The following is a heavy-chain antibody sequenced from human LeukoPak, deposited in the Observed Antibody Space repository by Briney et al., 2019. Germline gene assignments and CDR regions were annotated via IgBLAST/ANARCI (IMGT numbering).Heavy chain of an antibody. CDR3: ATASYDSSGFDAFDI. D-gene: IGHD3-22*01. J-gene: IGHJ3*02. V-gene: IGHV4-59*01. CDR1: GGSISSYY. Sequence: PSETLSLTCTVSGGSISSYYWSWIRQPPGKGLEWIGYIYYSGSTNYNPSLKSRVTISVDTSKNQFSLKLSSVTAADTAVYYCATASYDSSGFDAFDIWGQGTMVTVSS. CDR2: IYYSGST.